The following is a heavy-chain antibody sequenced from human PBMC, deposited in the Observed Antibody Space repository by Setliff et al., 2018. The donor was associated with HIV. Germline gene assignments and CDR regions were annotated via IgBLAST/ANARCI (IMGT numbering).Heavy chain of an antibody. CDR1: GFTFSSYA. CDR2: ISYDGSNK. V-gene: IGHV3-30-3*01. CDR3: VRDTTSGWMLTN. J-gene: IGHJ6*02. D-gene: IGHD6-25*01. Sequence: GGSLRLSCAASGFTFSSYAMHWVRQAPGKGLEWVAVISYDGSNKYYADSVRGRFTISRDNARDSLYLQMNSLRAEDTAVYYCVRDTTSGWMLTNWGQGTTVTVSS.